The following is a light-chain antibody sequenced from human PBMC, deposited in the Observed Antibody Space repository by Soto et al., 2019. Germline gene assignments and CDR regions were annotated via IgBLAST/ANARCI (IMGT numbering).Light chain of an antibody. CDR3: QSYDISLSGTV. CDR2: GNS. Sequence: QSVLTQPPSVAGAPGQSVTISCTGSSSNIGADYDVHWYQQLPGTAPKLLIYGNSNRPSGVPDRFSGSKSGTSASLAITGLQTEDEADYYCQSYDISLSGTVFGTGTKVTVL. J-gene: IGLJ1*01. CDR1: SSNIGADYD. V-gene: IGLV1-40*01.